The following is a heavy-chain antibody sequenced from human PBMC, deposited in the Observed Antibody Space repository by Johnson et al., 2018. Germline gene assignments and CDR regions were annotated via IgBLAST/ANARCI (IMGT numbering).Heavy chain of an antibody. D-gene: IGHD3-3*01. J-gene: IGHJ3*01. Sequence: VQLQECGGGLVQPGGSLRLSCAGSGSYWMFWVRQVPGKGLVWVSQISGDGSTTGYADSVQVRFTISRDNSKNKMFFQMNSLRTEDTAVYYCAKARWSGLRDHVFGVWGQGTMVTVSS. CDR1: GSYW. V-gene: IGHV3-74*01. CDR3: AKARWSGLRDHVFGV. CDR2: ISGDGSTT.